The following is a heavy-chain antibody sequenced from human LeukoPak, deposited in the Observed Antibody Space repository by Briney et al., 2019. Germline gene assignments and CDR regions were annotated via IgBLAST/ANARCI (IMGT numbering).Heavy chain of an antibody. Sequence: GGSLRLSCAASGFTFSTYTMNWVRQAPGKGLEWVSSISSSSSNIYYAASVKGRFTISRDNAMNSVYLQMNSLRVEDTAVYYCARGYQRPDYWGQGTLITVSS. CDR3: ARGYQRPDY. CDR2: ISSSSSNI. CDR1: GFTFSTYT. V-gene: IGHV3-21*01. D-gene: IGHD2-2*01. J-gene: IGHJ4*02.